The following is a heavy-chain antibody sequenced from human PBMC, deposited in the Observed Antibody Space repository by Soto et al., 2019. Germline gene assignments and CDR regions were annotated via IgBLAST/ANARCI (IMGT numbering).Heavy chain of an antibody. CDR2: ISYDGSNK. CDR1: GFTFSGYA. J-gene: IGHJ6*02. CDR3: ARAGSSSPVAYYYYYYGMDV. Sequence: SLRLSCAASGFTFSGYAMHWVRQAPGKGLEWVAVISYDGSNKYYADSVKGRFTISRDNSKNTLYLQMNSLRAEDTAVYYCARAGSSSPVAYYYYYYGMDVWGQGTTVTVSS. V-gene: IGHV3-30-3*01. D-gene: IGHD6-6*01.